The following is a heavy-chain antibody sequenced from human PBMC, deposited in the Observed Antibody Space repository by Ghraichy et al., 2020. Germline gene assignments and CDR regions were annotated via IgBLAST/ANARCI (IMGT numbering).Heavy chain of an antibody. CDR1: GFPFSRYG. Sequence: GGSLRLSCKASGFPFSRYGMHWVRRAPGKGLEWVALRSPDKETKFNADSVRGRFTISRDDSKSTLFLRMNNLRPEDTGMYYCARGDDGSPDSWGPGTLVIVSS. CDR3: ARGDDGSPDS. J-gene: IGHJ4*02. V-gene: IGHV3-30*03. CDR2: RSPDKETK. D-gene: IGHD1-26*01.